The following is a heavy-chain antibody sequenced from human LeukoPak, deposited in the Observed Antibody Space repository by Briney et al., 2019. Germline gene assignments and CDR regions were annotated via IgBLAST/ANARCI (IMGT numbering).Heavy chain of an antibody. D-gene: IGHD3-22*01. Sequence: PSETLSLTCAVSGYSISSGYYWGWIRQPPGKGLEWIGSIYHSGSTNYNPSLKSRVTISVDTSKNQFSLKLSSVTAADTAVYYCARRRYYDGSGYLEWGQGTLLSVSS. CDR1: GYSISSGYY. J-gene: IGHJ1*01. CDR2: IYHSGST. V-gene: IGHV4-38-2*01. CDR3: ARRRYYDGSGYLE.